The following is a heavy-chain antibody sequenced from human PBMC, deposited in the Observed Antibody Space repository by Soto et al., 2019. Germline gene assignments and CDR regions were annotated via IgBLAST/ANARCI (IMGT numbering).Heavy chain of an antibody. D-gene: IGHD3-22*01. CDR1: EFSFSSYG. CDR3: AKDTYYHDSSGPPAY. CDR2: ISYDGSNK. V-gene: IGHV3-30*18. Sequence: QPGGSLRLSCAASEFSFSSYGMHWVRQAPGKGLEWMAGISYDGSNKYYVDSVRGRFTISRDNSKNALYLQMNSLRAEDTAVYYCAKDTYYHDSSGPPAYWGQGTLVTVSS. J-gene: IGHJ4*02.